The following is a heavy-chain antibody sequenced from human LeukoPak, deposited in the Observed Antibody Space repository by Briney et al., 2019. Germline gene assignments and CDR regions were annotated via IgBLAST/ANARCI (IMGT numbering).Heavy chain of an antibody. CDR2: IYHSGST. CDR1: GGSISSGGYS. CDR3: ARGAPVGGSIDY. Sequence: SETLSPTCAVSGGSISSGGYSWSWIRQPPGKGREWIGYIYHSGSTYYNPSLKSRVTISVDRSKNQFSLKLSSVTAADTAVYYCARGAPVGGSIDYWGQGTLVTVSS. J-gene: IGHJ4*02. V-gene: IGHV4-30-2*01. D-gene: IGHD2-15*01.